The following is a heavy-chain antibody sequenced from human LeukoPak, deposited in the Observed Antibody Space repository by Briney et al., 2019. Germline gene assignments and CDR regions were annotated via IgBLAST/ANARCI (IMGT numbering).Heavy chain of an antibody. V-gene: IGHV1-24*01. CDR1: GFGFSFYW. Sequence: GGSLRLSCAASGFGFSFYWMTWVRQAPGKGLEWMGGFDPEDGETTYAQKFQGRVTMTEDTSTDTAYMELSSLRSEDTAVYYCATLIMIVVVITYFDYWGQGTLVTVSS. D-gene: IGHD3-22*01. J-gene: IGHJ4*02. CDR3: ATLIMIVVVITYFDY. CDR2: FDPEDGET.